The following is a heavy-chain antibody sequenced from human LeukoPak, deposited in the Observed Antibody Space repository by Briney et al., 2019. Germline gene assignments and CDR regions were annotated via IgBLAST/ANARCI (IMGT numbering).Heavy chain of an antibody. V-gene: IGHV3-23*01. Sequence: GGSLRLSCAASGFTFSSYAMSWVRQAPGKGLEWISAISASGGSTYYADSVKGQFTISRDNSKNTLYLQMNSLRAEDTAVYYCAKDHSSGRQDKYFQHWGQGTLVTVSS. CDR2: ISASGGST. CDR3: AKDHSSGRQDKYFQH. D-gene: IGHD6-19*01. J-gene: IGHJ1*01. CDR1: GFTFSSYA.